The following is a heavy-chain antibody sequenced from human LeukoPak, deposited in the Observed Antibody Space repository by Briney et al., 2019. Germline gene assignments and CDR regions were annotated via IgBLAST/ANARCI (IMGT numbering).Heavy chain of an antibody. CDR2: ISSSSSTI. D-gene: IGHD3-9*01. J-gene: IGHJ4*02. Sequence: GGSLRLSCAASGFTFSSYSMNWVAQPPGKALEWVSYISSSSSTIYYAGSVKGRFTISRDNAKNSLYLQMNSLRDEDTAVYYCAREGQYYDILTGYYSGYHFDYWGQGTLVTVSS. V-gene: IGHV3-48*02. CDR3: AREGQYYDILTGYYSGYHFDY. CDR1: GFTFSSYS.